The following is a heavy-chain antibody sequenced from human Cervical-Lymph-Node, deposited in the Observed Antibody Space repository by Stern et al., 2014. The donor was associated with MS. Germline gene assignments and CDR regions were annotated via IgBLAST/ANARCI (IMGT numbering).Heavy chain of an antibody. CDR3: ARRGYSYGDAFDI. CDR2: VYHGHSDP. Sequence: EVQLVESGAEVKQPGESLKISCKGSGYSFTSYWIGWVRQMPGQGLEWMGNVYHGHSDPRYSPSFQGKVTISADKSISTAYLQWSSLKASDTAMYYCARRGYSYGDAFDIWGQGTMVTVSS. J-gene: IGHJ3*02. V-gene: IGHV5-51*03. D-gene: IGHD5-18*01. CDR1: GYSFTSYW.